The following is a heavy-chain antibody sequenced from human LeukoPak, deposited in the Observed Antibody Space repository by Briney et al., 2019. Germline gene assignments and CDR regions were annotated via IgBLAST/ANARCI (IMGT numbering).Heavy chain of an antibody. V-gene: IGHV3-33*01. CDR1: GFTFSSYG. CDR3: ARVSSWSRPFDY. D-gene: IGHD6-13*01. CDR2: IWYDGSNK. J-gene: IGHJ4*02. Sequence: SGGSLRLSCAASGFTFSSYGMHWVRQAPGKGLEWVAVIWYDGSNKYYADSVKGRFTISRDNSKNTLYLQVNSLRAEDTAVYYCARVSSWSRPFDYWGQGTLVTVSS.